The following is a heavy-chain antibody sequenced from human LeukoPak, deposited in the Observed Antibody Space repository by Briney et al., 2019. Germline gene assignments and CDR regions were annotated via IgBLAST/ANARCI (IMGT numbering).Heavy chain of an antibody. V-gene: IGHV3-11*04. J-gene: IGHJ4*02. Sequence: AGGSLRLSCAASGFTFSDYYMSWIRQAPGKGLEWLSYIDRRGSVVYDADSVKGRFTVSRDNAKNSLYLQMNSLRAADTAVYYCARLLLNTWVIDYWGQGILVTVSS. CDR3: ARLLLNTWVIDY. D-gene: IGHD2-21*01. CDR2: IDRRGSVV. CDR1: GFTFSDYY.